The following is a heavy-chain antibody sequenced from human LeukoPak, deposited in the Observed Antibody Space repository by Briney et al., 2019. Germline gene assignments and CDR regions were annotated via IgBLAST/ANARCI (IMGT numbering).Heavy chain of an antibody. CDR3: ARDPELEYCTNGVCSGWFDP. D-gene: IGHD2-8*01. J-gene: IGHJ5*02. V-gene: IGHV4-61*02. CDR2: IYTSGST. CDR1: GGSISSGSYY. Sequence: SETLSLTCTVSGGSISSGSYYWSWIRQPAGKGLEWIGRIYTSGSTNYNPSLKSRVTISVDTSKNQFSLKLSSVTAADTAVYYCARDPELEYCTNGVCSGWFDPWGQGTLVTVSP.